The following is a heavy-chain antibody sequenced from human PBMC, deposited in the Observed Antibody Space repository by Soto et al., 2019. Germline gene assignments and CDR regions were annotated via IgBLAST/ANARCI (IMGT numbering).Heavy chain of an antibody. Sequence: GESLKISCKGSGYSVTRYWMSWVRQMPGKGLEWMGRIDPSDSYTNYSPSFQGHVTISADKSISTAYLQWSSLKASDTAMYYCARTRRWPSTYYDFWSGYLYGMDVWGQGTTVTVSS. V-gene: IGHV5-10-1*01. J-gene: IGHJ6*02. CDR3: ARTRRWPSTYYDFWSGYLYGMDV. CDR1: GYSVTRYW. D-gene: IGHD3-3*01. CDR2: IDPSDSYT.